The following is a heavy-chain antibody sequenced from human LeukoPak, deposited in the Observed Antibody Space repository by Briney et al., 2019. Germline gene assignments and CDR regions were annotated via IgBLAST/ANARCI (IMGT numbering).Heavy chain of an antibody. J-gene: IGHJ5*02. Sequence: GGSLRLSCAASGFTFSSYAMSWFRQAPGKGLEWVGFIRSKAYGGTTEYAASVKGRFTISRDDSKSIAYVQMNSLKTEDTAVYYCTSQKDYYGSGSYWTFDPWGQGTLVTVSS. CDR3: TSQKDYYGSGSYWTFDP. D-gene: IGHD3-10*01. CDR1: GFTFSSYA. CDR2: IRSKAYGGTT. V-gene: IGHV3-49*03.